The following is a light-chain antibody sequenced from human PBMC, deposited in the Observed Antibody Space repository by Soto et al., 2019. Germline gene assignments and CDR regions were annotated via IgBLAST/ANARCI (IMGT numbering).Light chain of an antibody. CDR3: HHYPRSSWT. CDR1: QTVSSK. CDR2: DTS. V-gene: IGKV3-11*01. J-gene: IGKJ1*01. Sequence: EIVLTQSPATLSSSPGERATLSCRASQTVSSKLAWYQHKPGQAPRLLIYDTSNRATGIPARFSGSGSGTDFTLTISRLEPEDFAVYYCHHYPRSSWTFGQGTKVDIK.